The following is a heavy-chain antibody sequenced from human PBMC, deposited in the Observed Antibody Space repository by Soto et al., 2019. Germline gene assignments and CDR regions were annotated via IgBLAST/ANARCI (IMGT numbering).Heavy chain of an antibody. V-gene: IGHV3-30*18. CDR3: AKHPRFLEWLLSG. CDR1: GFTFSSYG. J-gene: IGHJ4*02. D-gene: IGHD3-3*01. Sequence: QVQLVESGGGVVQPGRSLRLSCAASGFTFSSYGMHWVRQAPGKGLEWVAVISYDGSNKYYADSVKGRFTISRDNSKNTLYLQMSSLRAEDTAVYYCAKHPRFLEWLLSGWGQGTLVTVSS. CDR2: ISYDGSNK.